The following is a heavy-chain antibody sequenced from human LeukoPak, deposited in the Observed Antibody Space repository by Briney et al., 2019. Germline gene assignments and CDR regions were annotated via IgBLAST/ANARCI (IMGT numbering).Heavy chain of an antibody. V-gene: IGHV1-8*01. CDR2: MNPNSGNT. J-gene: IGHJ4*02. CDR3: ARGDGGSGSSEGDY. D-gene: IGHD3-10*01. Sequence: ASVKVSCKASGYTFTSYDINWARQATGQGLEWMGWMNPNSGNTGYAQKFQGRVTMTRNTSISTAYMELSSLRSEDTAVYYCARGDGGSGSSEGDYWGQGTLVTVSS. CDR1: GYTFTSYD.